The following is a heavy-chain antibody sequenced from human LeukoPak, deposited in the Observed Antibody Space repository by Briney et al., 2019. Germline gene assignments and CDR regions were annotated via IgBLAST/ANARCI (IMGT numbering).Heavy chain of an antibody. V-gene: IGHV3-11*01. CDR2: ISSSDSTI. CDR3: ARARGIGRDFDY. CDR1: GFTFSDYY. Sequence: PGGSLRLSCAASGFTFSDYYMSWIRQAPGEGLEWVSYISSSDSTIYYADSVKGRFTISRDNAKNSMYLQMNSLRAEDTAVYYCARARGIGRDFDYWGQGTLVTVSS. D-gene: IGHD3-16*01. J-gene: IGHJ4*02.